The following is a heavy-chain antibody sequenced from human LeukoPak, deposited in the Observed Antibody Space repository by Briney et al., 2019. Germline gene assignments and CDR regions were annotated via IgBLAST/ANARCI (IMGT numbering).Heavy chain of an antibody. V-gene: IGHV3-30*03. Sequence: GRSLRLSCAASGFTFSSYGMHWVRQAPGKGLEWVAVISYDGSNKYYADSVKGRFTISRDNSKNTLYLQMNSLRAEDTAVYYCARVADLGVRLRWHFDYWGQGTLVTVSS. CDR2: ISYDGSNK. D-gene: IGHD4-23*01. CDR3: ARVADLGVRLRWHFDY. J-gene: IGHJ4*02. CDR1: GFTFSSYG.